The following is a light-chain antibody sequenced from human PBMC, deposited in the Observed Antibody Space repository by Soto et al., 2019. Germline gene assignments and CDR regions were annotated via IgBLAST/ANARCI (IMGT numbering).Light chain of an antibody. Sequence: QSALTQPPSASGSPGQSVTISCTGTSSDVGGYNYVSWYQQYPGKAPKLVIYEVTKRPSGVPDRFSGSKSGNTASLTVSGLQAEDEGEYYCRSHAGRNNVVFGGGTKLTVL. V-gene: IGLV2-8*01. CDR2: EVT. CDR1: SSDVGGYNY. CDR3: RSHAGRNNVV. J-gene: IGLJ2*01.